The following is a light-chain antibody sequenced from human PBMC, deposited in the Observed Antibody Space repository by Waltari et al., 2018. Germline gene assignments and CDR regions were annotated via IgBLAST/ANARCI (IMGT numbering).Light chain of an antibody. J-gene: IGLJ2*01. V-gene: IGLV2-14*01. CDR2: DAT. Sequence: QSALTQPASVSGSPGQSITISCTGTSRDVGYFNHVSCFQHHPDSPPQLLIYDATVRPPGVSSRFSGPKSVNPASLTSSGLQAEDEADYYCSSYTGRGTVIFGGGTKLTVL. CDR3: SSYTGRGTVI. CDR1: SRDVGYFNH.